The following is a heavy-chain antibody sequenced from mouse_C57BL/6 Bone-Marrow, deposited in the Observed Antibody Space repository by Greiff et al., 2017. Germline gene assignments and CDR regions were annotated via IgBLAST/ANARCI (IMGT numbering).Heavy chain of an antibody. J-gene: IGHJ3*01. D-gene: IGHD2-12*01. CDR3: ARKGDTRRDGFAY. CDR2: IYPRSGNT. Sequence: VQLQQSGAELARPGASVKLSCKASGYTFTSYGISWVKQRTGQGLEWIGEIYPRSGNTYYNEKFKGKATLTADTSSSTAYMELRSLTSEDSAVYFCARKGDTRRDGFAYWGQGTLVTVSA. V-gene: IGHV1-81*01. CDR1: GYTFTSYG.